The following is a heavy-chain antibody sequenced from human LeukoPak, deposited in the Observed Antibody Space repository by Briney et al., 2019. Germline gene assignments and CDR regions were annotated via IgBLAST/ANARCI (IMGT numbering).Heavy chain of an antibody. CDR2: INSDGSST. Sequence: GGSLRLSCAASGFTFSSYWMHWVRQAPGKGLVWVSRINSDGSSTSHADSVKGRFTISRDNAKNTLYLQMNSLRAEDTAVYYCARGSSLRYFDWLFPRDGWFDPWGQGTLVTVSS. V-gene: IGHV3-74*01. CDR1: GFTFSSYW. CDR3: ARGSSLRYFDWLFPRDGWFDP. D-gene: IGHD3-9*01. J-gene: IGHJ5*02.